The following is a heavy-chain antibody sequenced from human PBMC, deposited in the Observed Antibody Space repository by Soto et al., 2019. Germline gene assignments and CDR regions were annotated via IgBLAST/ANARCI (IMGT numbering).Heavy chain of an antibody. CDR3: TSRRDWTAVDPLDY. CDR1: GFNFRDSA. V-gene: IGHV3-73*01. Sequence: GGSLRLSCAASGFNFRDSAMHWVRQASGKGLEWVGRIRNKTNNYATAXXXXXXXXXXXSXXXSKNMVYLQMNSLKLDDTAVXXCTSRRDWTAVDPLDYWGQGTQVTVSS. CDR2: IRNKTNNYAT. D-gene: IGHD5-18*01. J-gene: IGHJ4*02.